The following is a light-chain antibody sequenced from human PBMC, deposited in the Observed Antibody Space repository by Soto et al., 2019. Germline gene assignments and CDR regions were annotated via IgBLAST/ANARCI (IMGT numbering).Light chain of an antibody. CDR1: SSDIGDSNH. Sequence: QSALTQPASVSGSPGQSITISCTGTSSDIGDSNHVSWYQQHPGKAPKLMIYEVSNRPSGVSNRFSGSKSGNTASLTISGLQAEDEANYYCSSYTRSTSVFGNGTKVTVL. CDR3: SSYTRSTSV. V-gene: IGLV2-14*01. J-gene: IGLJ1*01. CDR2: EVS.